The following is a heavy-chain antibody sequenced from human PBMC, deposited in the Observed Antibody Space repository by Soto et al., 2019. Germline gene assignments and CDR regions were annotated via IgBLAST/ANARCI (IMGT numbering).Heavy chain of an antibody. V-gene: IGHV1-69*13. Sequence: GASVKVSCKASGGTFSSYAISWVRQAPGQGLEWMGGIIPIFGTVNYAQKFQGRVTITADESTSTAYMELSSLRSEDTAVYYCAREYSGSYQGGNWFDPWGQGTLVTVSS. CDR1: GGTFSSYA. J-gene: IGHJ5*02. CDR3: AREYSGSYQGGNWFDP. D-gene: IGHD1-26*01. CDR2: IIPIFGTV.